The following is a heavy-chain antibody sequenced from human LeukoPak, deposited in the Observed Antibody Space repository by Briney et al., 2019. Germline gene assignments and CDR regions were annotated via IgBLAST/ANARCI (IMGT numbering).Heavy chain of an antibody. D-gene: IGHD1-26*01. CDR3: ARDSGSLPFHQ. Sequence: GGSLRLSCAASGFTFKSYGMHWVRQAPGKGLEWVALISLDGSYKFYADFVKGRFTISRDNSESTLYLQMSSLRAEDTAVYYCARDSGSLPFHQWGQGTLVTVSS. CDR1: GFTFKSYG. CDR2: ISLDGSYK. J-gene: IGHJ1*01. V-gene: IGHV3-30-3*01.